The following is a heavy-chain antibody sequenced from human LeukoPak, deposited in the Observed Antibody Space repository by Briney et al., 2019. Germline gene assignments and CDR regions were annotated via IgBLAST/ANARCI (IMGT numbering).Heavy chain of an antibody. CDR3: AKVPYSDYGAGRPPFMDV. CDR1: GFTFSNYA. Sequence: GGSLRLSCAASGFTFSNYAMSWVRQTPGKGLEWASTITDSGGTTYYADSVKGRFTISRDNSKNTLYLQMNSLRDEDTAVYYCAKVPYSDYGAGRPPFMDVWGHGTTVAISS. V-gene: IGHV3-23*01. CDR2: ITDSGGTT. D-gene: IGHD3-10*01. J-gene: IGHJ6*02.